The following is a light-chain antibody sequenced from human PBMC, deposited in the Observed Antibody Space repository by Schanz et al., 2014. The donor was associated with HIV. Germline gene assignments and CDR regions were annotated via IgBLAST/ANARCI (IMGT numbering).Light chain of an antibody. J-gene: IGLJ3*02. V-gene: IGLV1-44*01. CDR2: SNS. CDR3: TTWDDSLNGWV. Sequence: SVLTQPPSASGTPGQRVTISCSGSSSNIGTNTVTWYQQLPGTAPKLLIYSNSQRPSGVPDRFSGSKSGTSASLAISGLQSEDEADYYCTTWDDSLNGWVFGGGTKLTVL. CDR1: SSNIGTNT.